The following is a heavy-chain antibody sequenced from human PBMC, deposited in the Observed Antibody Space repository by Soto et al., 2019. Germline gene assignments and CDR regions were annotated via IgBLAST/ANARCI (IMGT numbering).Heavy chain of an antibody. Sequence: EVQLLESGGGLVQPGGSLSLSCAASGFTFSNYAMSWVRQAPGKGLEWVSDISGSGGNTYYANSVKGRFTISRDNSKNTLYLQMNSLRAEDTAIYYCAKHIGILTGTSDYWGQGTLVTVSS. CDR3: AKHIGILTGTSDY. CDR2: ISGSGGNT. CDR1: GFTFSNYA. J-gene: IGHJ4*02. D-gene: IGHD4-17*01. V-gene: IGHV3-23*01.